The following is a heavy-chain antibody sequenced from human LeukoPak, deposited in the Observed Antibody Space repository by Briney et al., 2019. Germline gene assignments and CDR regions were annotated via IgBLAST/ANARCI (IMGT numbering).Heavy chain of an antibody. J-gene: IGHJ6*02. V-gene: IGHV3-21*01. Sequence: PGGSLRLSCAASGFTFSSYSMNWVRQAPGKGLEWVSSISSSSSYIYYADSVKGRFTISRDNAKNSLYLQMNSLRAGDTAVYYCARSNSSGFIYYYYYGMDVWGQGTTVTVSS. CDR1: GFTFSSYS. D-gene: IGHD6-19*01. CDR2: ISSSSSYI. CDR3: ARSNSSGFIYYYYYGMDV.